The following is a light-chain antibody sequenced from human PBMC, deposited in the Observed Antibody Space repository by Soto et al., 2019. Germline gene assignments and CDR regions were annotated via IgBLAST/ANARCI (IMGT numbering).Light chain of an antibody. CDR2: GAS. CDR3: QQYGSSPWT. J-gene: IGKJ1*01. CDR1: QSVSSNY. Sequence: EIVLTQSPGTLSLSPGERATLSCRASQSVSSNYLAWYKQKPGQAPRTLIYGASSRATGIPDRFSGSGAGTDFTLTISRLESEDFAVYYCQQYGSSPWTFGQGTKVEIK. V-gene: IGKV3-20*01.